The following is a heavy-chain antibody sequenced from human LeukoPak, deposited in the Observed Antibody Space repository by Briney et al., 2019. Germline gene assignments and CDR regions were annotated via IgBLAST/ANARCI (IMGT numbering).Heavy chain of an antibody. CDR3: AKSAGALWFGPDY. Sequence: GGSLRLSCAASGFTFSSYGMHWVRQAPGKGLEWVSAISGSGGSTYYADSVKGRFTISRDNSKNTLYLQMNSLRAEDTAVYYCAKSAGALWFGPDYWGQGTLVTVSS. CDR1: GFTFSSYG. CDR2: ISGSGGST. V-gene: IGHV3-23*01. J-gene: IGHJ4*02. D-gene: IGHD3-10*01.